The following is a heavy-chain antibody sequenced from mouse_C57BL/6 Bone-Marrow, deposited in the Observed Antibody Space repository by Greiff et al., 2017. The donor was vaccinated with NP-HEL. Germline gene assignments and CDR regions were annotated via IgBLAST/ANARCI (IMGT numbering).Heavy chain of an antibody. Sequence: QVQLQQSGAELARPGASVKMSCKASGYTFTSYTMHWVKQRPGQGLEWIGYINPSSGYTKYNQKFKDKATLTADKSSSTAYMQLSSLTSEDSAVYYCARYGSSPRVLAYWGQGTLVTVSA. CDR1: GYTFTSYT. J-gene: IGHJ3*01. CDR2: INPSSGYT. V-gene: IGHV1-4*01. CDR3: ARYGSSPRVLAY. D-gene: IGHD1-1*01.